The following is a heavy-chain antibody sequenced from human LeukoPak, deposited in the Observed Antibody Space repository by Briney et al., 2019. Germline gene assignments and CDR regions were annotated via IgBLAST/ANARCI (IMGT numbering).Heavy chain of an antibody. CDR2: IIPILGIA. Sequence: ASVKVSCKASGGTFSSYAISWVRQAPGQGLEWMGRIIPILGIANYAQKFQGRVTITADKSTSTAYMELSSLRSEDTAVYYCARAKAPAAAGTGFDYWGQGTLVTVSS. CDR3: ARAKAPAAAGTGFDY. D-gene: IGHD6-13*01. J-gene: IGHJ4*02. V-gene: IGHV1-69*04. CDR1: GGTFSSYA.